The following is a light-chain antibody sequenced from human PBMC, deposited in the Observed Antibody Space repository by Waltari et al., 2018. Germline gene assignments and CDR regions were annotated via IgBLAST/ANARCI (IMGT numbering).Light chain of an antibody. CDR1: TIGSKS. CDR2: DDS. J-gene: IGLJ1*01. CDR3: QVWDSSSDHPV. Sequence: SYVLTQPPSVSVAPGQTARTTCGGNTIGSKSVHWYQQKPGQAPALVVYDDSDRPSGIPERFSGSNSGNTATLTISRVEAGDEADYYCQVWDSSSDHPVFGTGTKVTVL. V-gene: IGLV3-21*02.